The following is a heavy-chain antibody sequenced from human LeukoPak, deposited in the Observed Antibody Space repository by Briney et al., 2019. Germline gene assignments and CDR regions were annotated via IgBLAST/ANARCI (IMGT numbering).Heavy chain of an antibody. V-gene: IGHV4-31*03. Sequence: SETLSLTCTVSGGSISSGGYYWSWIRQHPGKGLEWIGYIYYSGSTYYNPSLKSRVTISVDTSKNQFSLKLSSVTAAGTAVYYCASLAAPGYCSSTSCPFYYGMDVWGQGTTVTVSS. J-gene: IGHJ6*02. CDR2: IYYSGST. CDR3: ASLAAPGYCSSTSCPFYYGMDV. D-gene: IGHD2-2*01. CDR1: GGSISSGGYY.